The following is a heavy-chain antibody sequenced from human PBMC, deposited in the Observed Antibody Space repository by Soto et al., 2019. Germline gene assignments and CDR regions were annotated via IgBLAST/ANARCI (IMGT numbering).Heavy chain of an antibody. Sequence: QTLSLPSVNSGNSVSSNSAACILIRQSPSRGLEWLGRTYYRSKWYNDYAVSVKSRITINPDTSKNQFSLHLDSVIPEDTAVYYCAGVASFRGMDVWGQGTPVTVSS. CDR3: AGVASFRGMDV. CDR2: TYYRSKWYN. J-gene: IGHJ6*02. CDR1: GNSVSSNSAA. V-gene: IGHV6-1*01. D-gene: IGHD2-21*01.